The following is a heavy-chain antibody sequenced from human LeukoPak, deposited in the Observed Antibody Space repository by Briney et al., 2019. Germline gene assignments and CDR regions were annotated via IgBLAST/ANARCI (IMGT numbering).Heavy chain of an antibody. V-gene: IGHV5-51*01. Sequence: GKSLKISCKGSGYSFTSYWIGWVRQMPGKGLEWMGIIYPGDSDTRYSPSFQGQVTISADKSISTAYLQWSSLKASDTAMYYCARLPYIVGASADAFDIWGQGTMVTVSS. CDR1: GYSFTSYW. CDR3: ARLPYIVGASADAFDI. D-gene: IGHD1-26*01. J-gene: IGHJ3*02. CDR2: IYPGDSDT.